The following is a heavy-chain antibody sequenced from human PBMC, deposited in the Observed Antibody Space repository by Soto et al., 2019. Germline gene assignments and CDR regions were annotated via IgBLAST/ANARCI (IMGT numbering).Heavy chain of an antibody. J-gene: IGHJ4*02. Sequence: QAGGSLRLSCVASGFTFGDYTMSWFRQAPGGGLEWVSFIRSKAYGGTTEYAASVKGRFTISRDDSKSIAYLQMNSLKSEDTAVYYCTTVLSYFDCWGQGTPVTVSS. CDR3: TTVLSYFDC. CDR1: GFTFGDYT. CDR2: IRSKAYGGTT. V-gene: IGHV3-49*03.